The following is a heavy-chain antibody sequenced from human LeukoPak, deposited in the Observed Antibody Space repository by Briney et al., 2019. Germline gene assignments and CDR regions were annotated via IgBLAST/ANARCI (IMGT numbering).Heavy chain of an antibody. CDR2: INHSGST. D-gene: IGHD5-18*01. V-gene: IGHV4-34*01. CDR3: ARSSPNMVNAFDI. CDR1: GGSFSGYY. J-gene: IGHJ3*02. Sequence: PSETLSLTCAVYGGSFSGYYWSWIRKPPGKGLEWIGEINHSGSTNYNPSLKSRVTISVDTSKNQFSLKLSSVTAADTAVYYCARSSPNMVNAFDIWGQGTMVTVSS.